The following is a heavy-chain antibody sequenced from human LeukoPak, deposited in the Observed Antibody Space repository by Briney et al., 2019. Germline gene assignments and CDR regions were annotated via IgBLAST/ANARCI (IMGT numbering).Heavy chain of an antibody. D-gene: IGHD3-22*01. Sequence: GGSLRLSCAASGFTFSSYSMNWVRQAPGKGLEWVSSISSSGSYIYYADSVKGRFTISRDNAKNSLYLQMNSLRAEDTAVYYCARVTPNYYDSSGYYLFDPWGQGTLVTVSS. CDR2: ISSSGSYI. CDR3: ARVTPNYYDSSGYYLFDP. J-gene: IGHJ5*02. CDR1: GFTFSSYS. V-gene: IGHV3-21*01.